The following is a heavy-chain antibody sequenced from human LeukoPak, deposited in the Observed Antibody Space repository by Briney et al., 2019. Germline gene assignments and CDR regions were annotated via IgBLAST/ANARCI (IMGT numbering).Heavy chain of an antibody. D-gene: IGHD6-19*01. CDR3: AKDRRSQWLVQDY. CDR1: GFTFSSYA. CDR2: ISGSGGST. V-gene: IGHV3-23*01. Sequence: GGSLRLSCAASGFTFSSYAMSWVRQAPEKGLEWVSAISGSGGSTYYADSVKGRFTISRDNSKNTLYLQMNSLRAEDTAVYYCAKDRRSQWLVQDYWGQGTLVTVSS. J-gene: IGHJ4*02.